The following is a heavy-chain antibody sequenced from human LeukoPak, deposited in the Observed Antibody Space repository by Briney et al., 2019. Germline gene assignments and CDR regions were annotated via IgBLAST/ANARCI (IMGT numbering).Heavy chain of an antibody. CDR3: ARHSFIPAADTFDY. V-gene: IGHV1-18*01. Sequence: AASVKVSCKASGYTFTRYGISWVRQAPGQGLVWMGWTSDDNENINYAQKTQGRVTMTTDTATSTAYTELRSLRSDDTAVYYCARHSFIPAADTFDYWGQGTLVTVSS. CDR1: GYTFTRYG. CDR2: TSDDNENI. J-gene: IGHJ4*02. D-gene: IGHD6-13*01.